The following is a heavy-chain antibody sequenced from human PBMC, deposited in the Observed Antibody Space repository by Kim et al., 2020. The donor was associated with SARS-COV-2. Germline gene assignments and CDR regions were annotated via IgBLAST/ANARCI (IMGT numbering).Heavy chain of an antibody. CDR2: ISTYNGNA. CDR3: ARGSAMLGD. V-gene: IGHV1-18*01. CDR1: GYTFTTYG. J-gene: IGHJ4*02. D-gene: IGHD2-2*01. Sequence: ASVKVSCKTPGYTFTTYGISWVRQAPGQGLEWLGWISTYNGNANYAQRLQGRVTMTTDTSASTAYMELRSLEFADTAVYYCARGSAMLGDWGQGTLVTVSS.